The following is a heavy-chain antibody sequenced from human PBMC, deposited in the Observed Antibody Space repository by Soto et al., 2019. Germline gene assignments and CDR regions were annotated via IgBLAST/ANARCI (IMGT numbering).Heavy chain of an antibody. V-gene: IGHV1-69*06. CDR3: ARGWETVGATTPFAY. D-gene: IGHD1-26*01. CDR1: GGTFSNYA. J-gene: IGHJ4*02. CDR2: IIPIFGTT. Sequence: EASVKVSCKASGGTFSNYAISWVRQAPGQGPEWMGGIIPIFGTTNYAQKFQGRVTITADRSTSTAYMEVRSLTSEDTAVYYCARGWETVGATTPFAYWGQGTLVTVS.